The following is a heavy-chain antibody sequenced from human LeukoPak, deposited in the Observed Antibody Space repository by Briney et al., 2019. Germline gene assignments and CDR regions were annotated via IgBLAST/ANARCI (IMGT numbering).Heavy chain of an antibody. Sequence: GASVKVSCKASGYTFTSYGISWVRQAPGKGLEWMGGFDPEDGETIYAQKFQGRVTMTEDTSTDTAYMELSSLRSEDTAVYYCATDSKGIGSGYYDYWGQGTLVTVSS. V-gene: IGHV1-24*01. J-gene: IGHJ4*02. CDR3: ATDSKGIGSGYYDY. CDR2: FDPEDGET. D-gene: IGHD3-22*01. CDR1: GYTFTSYG.